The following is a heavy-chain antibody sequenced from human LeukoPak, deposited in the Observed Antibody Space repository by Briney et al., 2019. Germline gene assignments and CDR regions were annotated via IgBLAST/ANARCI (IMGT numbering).Heavy chain of an antibody. J-gene: IGHJ4*02. CDR2: ISGSGGST. V-gene: IGHV3-23*01. Sequence: PGGSLRLSCAASGFTFSSYGMSWVRQAPGKGLEWVSAISGSGGSTCYADSVKGRFTISRDNSKNTLYLQMNSLRAEDTAVYYCAKDDYYDSSGPFDYWGQGTLVTVSS. D-gene: IGHD3-22*01. CDR3: AKDDYYDSSGPFDY. CDR1: GFTFSSYG.